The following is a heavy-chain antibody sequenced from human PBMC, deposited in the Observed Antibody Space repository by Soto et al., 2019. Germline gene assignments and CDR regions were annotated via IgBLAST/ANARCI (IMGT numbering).Heavy chain of an antibody. CDR2: IYPGDSDT. Sequence: PGESLKISCKGSGYSFTSYWIGWVRQMPGKGLEWMGIIYPGDSDTRYSPSFQGQVTTSADKSISTAYLQWSSLKASDTAMYYCARPVTTPSYYYYGMDVWGQGTTVTVSS. V-gene: IGHV5-51*01. D-gene: IGHD4-17*01. J-gene: IGHJ6*02. CDR3: ARPVTTPSYYYYGMDV. CDR1: GYSFTSYW.